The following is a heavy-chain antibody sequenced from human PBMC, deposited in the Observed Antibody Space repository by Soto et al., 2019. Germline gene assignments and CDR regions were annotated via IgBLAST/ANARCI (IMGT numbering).Heavy chain of an antibody. J-gene: IGHJ2*01. V-gene: IGHV3-48*01. CDR2: ISSSSTTK. Sequence: GGSLRLSCAASGFTFSSYSMNWVRQAPGKGLEWVSYISSSSTTKYYVDSVKGRFTISRDNSKNTLYVQMNSLRAEDTALYYCARSPQPTRGIHWYFDLWGRGILVTVSS. D-gene: IGHD1-26*01. CDR3: ARSPQPTRGIHWYFDL. CDR1: GFTFSSYS.